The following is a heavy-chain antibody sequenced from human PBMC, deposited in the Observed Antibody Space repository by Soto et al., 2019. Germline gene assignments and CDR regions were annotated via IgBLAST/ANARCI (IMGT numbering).Heavy chain of an antibody. CDR1: GFDFSSYG. D-gene: IGHD1-26*01. V-gene: IGHV3-33*01. CDR2: LGFDGGGR. Sequence: QMQLVASGGGVVQPGTSLRLSCAASGFDFSSYGMHWVRQTPGKGLEWVAVLGFDGGGRYYADSVKGRFTISRDNSKKMLYLQMDSLRAGDTALYYCAREPVGPDYAMDVWGQGTTVTVSS. J-gene: IGHJ6*02. CDR3: AREPVGPDYAMDV.